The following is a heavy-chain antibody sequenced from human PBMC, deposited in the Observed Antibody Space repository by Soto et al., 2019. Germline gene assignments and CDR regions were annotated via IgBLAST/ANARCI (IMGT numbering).Heavy chain of an antibody. V-gene: IGHV1-3*01. CDR3: ARALYCSSTSCYHAADY. CDR1: GYTFTSYA. D-gene: IGHD2-2*01. Sequence: ASVKVSCKASGYTFTSYAMHWVRQAPGQRLEWMGWINAGNGNTKYSQKFQGRVTITRDTSASTAYMELSSLRSEDTAVYYCARALYCSSTSCYHAADYWGQGTLVTVSS. CDR2: INAGNGNT. J-gene: IGHJ4*02.